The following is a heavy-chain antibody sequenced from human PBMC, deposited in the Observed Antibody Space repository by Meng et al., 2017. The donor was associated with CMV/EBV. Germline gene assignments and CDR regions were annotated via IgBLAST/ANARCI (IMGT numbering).Heavy chain of an antibody. CDR2: IYHSGST. CDR3: ARSGRSSSSGRSFLDY. Sequence: GSLRLSCTVSGYSISSGYYWGWSRQPPGKGLEWIGSIYHSGSTYYNPSLKSRVTISVDTSKNQFSLKLSSVTAADTAVYYCARSGRSSSSGRSFLDYWGQGTLVTVSS. CDR1: GYSISSGYY. J-gene: IGHJ4*02. D-gene: IGHD6-6*01. V-gene: IGHV4-38-2*02.